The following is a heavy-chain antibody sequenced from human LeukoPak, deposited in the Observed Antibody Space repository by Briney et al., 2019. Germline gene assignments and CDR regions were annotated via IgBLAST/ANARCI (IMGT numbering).Heavy chain of an antibody. CDR1: GFTFSSYW. CDR3: GGEGTEAGGGFHFFFGNDV. Sequence: GGSLRLSCAASGFTFSSYWMSWVRQAPGKGLEWVANIKQDGSEKYYVDSVKGRFTISRDNAKNSLYLQMNSLRAEDTAVYYFGGEGTEAGGGFHFFFGNDVWGQGTTVTVSS. CDR2: IKQDGSEK. D-gene: IGHD1-1*01. J-gene: IGHJ6*02. V-gene: IGHV3-7*01.